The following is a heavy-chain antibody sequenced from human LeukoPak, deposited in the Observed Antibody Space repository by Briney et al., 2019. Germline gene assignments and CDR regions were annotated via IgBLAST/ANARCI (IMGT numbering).Heavy chain of an antibody. J-gene: IGHJ4*02. CDR1: GGSFSGYY. CDR2: INHSGST. V-gene: IGHV4-34*01. D-gene: IGHD3-16*02. Sequence: PSETLSLTCAVYGGSFSGYYWSWIRQPPGKGLEWIGEINHSGSTNYNPSLKSRVTISVDTSKNQFSLKLSSVTAADTAVYYCARGLTFGGVIVMYYFDYWGQGTLVTVSS. CDR3: ARGLTFGGVIVMYYFDY.